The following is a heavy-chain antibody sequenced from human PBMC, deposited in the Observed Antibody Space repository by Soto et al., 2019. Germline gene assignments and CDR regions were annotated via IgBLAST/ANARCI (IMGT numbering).Heavy chain of an antibody. J-gene: IGHJ4*02. V-gene: IGHV4-4*02. CDR2: IYHSGST. CDR1: GGSISSSNW. D-gene: IGHD6-19*01. Sequence: SETLSLTCAVSGGSISSSNWWSWVRQPPGKGLEWIGEIYHSGSTNYNPSLKSRVTISVDKSKNQFSLKLSSVTAADTAVYYCARVGIAVAGTSSTPQHDYWGQGTLVT. CDR3: ARVGIAVAGTSSTPQHDY.